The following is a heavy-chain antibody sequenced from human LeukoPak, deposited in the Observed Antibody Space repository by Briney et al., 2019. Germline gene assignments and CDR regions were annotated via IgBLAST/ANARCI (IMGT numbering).Heavy chain of an antibody. CDR2: IYFDAST. J-gene: IGHJ4*02. V-gene: IGHV4-39*01. Sequence: SETLSLTCAVSGGSISTSGYYWGWARQPPGKGLECIGSIYFDASTYYNPSLKSRVTISVDTSKNQFSLKLSSVTAADTAVFYCARHNTLSVSGGLDYWGQGALVTVSS. CDR3: ARHNTLSVSGGLDY. D-gene: IGHD6-19*01. CDR1: GGSISTSGYY.